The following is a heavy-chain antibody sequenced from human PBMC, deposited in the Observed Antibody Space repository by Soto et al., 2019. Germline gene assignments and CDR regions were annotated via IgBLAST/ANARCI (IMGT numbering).Heavy chain of an antibody. CDR3: ARDMTYFAILSGYERYYGMDV. CDR1: GGSISSYY. D-gene: IGHD3-9*01. V-gene: IGHV4-59*01. J-gene: IGHJ6*02. Sequence: QVQLQESGPGLVKPSETLSLTCTVSGGSISSYYWSWIRQPPGKGLEWIGYIYDSGSTNYNPSLRSRSTISVNTSNNQFSLKLSSVTAADTAVYYCARDMTYFAILSGYERYYGMDVWGQGTTVTVSS. CDR2: IYDSGST.